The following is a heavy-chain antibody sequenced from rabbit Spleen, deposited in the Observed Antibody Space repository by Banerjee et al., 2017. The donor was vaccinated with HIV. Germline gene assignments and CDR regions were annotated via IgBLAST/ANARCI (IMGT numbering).Heavy chain of an antibody. CDR1: GFSFSSGYW. CDR3: ARNYVNAFDP. D-gene: IGHD1-1*01. Sequence: QSLEESGGDLVKPGASLTLTCTASGFSFSSGYWMSWVRQAPGKGLEWIACIGSTSGTTVYASWAKGRFTISKASSTTVTLQMTSLTAADTATYFCARNYVNAFDPWGPGTLVTVS. CDR2: IGSTSGTT. V-gene: IGHV1S40*01. J-gene: IGHJ2*01.